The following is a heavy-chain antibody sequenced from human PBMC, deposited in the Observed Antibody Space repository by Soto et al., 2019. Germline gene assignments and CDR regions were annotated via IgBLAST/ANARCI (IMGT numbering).Heavy chain of an antibody. CDR3: AKLPYDY. J-gene: IGHJ4*02. CDR2: ISYDGSNK. Sequence: GGSLRLSCAASGFTFSSYGMHWVRQAPGKGLEWVAVISYDGSNKYYADSVKGRFAISRDNSKNTLYLQMNSLRAEDTAVYYCAKLPYDYWGQGTLVTVSS. V-gene: IGHV3-30*18. CDR1: GFTFSSYG.